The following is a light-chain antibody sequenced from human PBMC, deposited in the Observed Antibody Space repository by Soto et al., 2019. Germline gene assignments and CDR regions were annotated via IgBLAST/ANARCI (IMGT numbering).Light chain of an antibody. CDR2: AAS. Sequence: IQMTQSPSSLSASVGDRVTITCRASQGIGNDLGWYQQEPGKPPKLLIYAASSLQSGVPSRFSGSGSGTEFTLTISSLQPEDFATYYCLQHNSYPLTFGPGTKVDIK. V-gene: IGKV1-17*01. CDR3: LQHNSYPLT. J-gene: IGKJ3*01. CDR1: QGIGND.